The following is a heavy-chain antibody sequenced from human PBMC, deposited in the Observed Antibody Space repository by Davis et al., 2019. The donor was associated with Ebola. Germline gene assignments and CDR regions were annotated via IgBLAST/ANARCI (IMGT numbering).Heavy chain of an antibody. CDR2: IRSNAYGGTT. CDR1: GFTFGDYA. J-gene: IGHJ6*02. Sequence: GGSLRLSCTASGFTFGDYAMSWVRQAPGKGLEWVGFIRSNAYGGTTEYAASVKGRFTISRDDSKSIAYLQMNSLKTEDTAVYYCTRDTDRYCSGGSCYSRDYYYYGMDVWGQGTTVTVSS. V-gene: IGHV3-49*04. D-gene: IGHD2-15*01. CDR3: TRDTDRYCSGGSCYSRDYYYYGMDV.